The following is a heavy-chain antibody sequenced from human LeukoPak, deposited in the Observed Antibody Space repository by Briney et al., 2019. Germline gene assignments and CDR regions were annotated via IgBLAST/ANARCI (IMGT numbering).Heavy chain of an antibody. CDR3: ARHSFGYCSSTSCYMPDY. CDR1: GGSISSSSYY. V-gene: IGHV4-39*01. D-gene: IGHD2-2*03. CDR2: IYYSGST. Sequence: SQTLSLTCTVSGGSISSSSYYWGWIRQPPGKGLEWFGSIYYSGSTYYNPSLKSRVTISVDTSKNRFSLKLSSVTAADTAVYYCARHSFGYCSSTSCYMPDYWGQGTLVTVSS. J-gene: IGHJ4*02.